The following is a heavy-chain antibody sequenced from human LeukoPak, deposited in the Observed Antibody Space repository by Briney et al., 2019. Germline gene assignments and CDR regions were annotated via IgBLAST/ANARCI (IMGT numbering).Heavy chain of an antibody. Sequence: GGSLRLSCAASGFTFSTYGMNWVRQAPGKGLEWVSAISGRDGNTYYADSVKGRFTISRDNSKSTLYLQMNSLRAEDTAVYYCAKDWGEYFDYVWGSFTSFDSWGQGTLVTVSS. D-gene: IGHD3-16*01. J-gene: IGHJ4*02. V-gene: IGHV3-23*01. CDR1: GFTFSTYG. CDR3: AKDWGEYFDYVWGSFTSFDS. CDR2: ISGRDGNT.